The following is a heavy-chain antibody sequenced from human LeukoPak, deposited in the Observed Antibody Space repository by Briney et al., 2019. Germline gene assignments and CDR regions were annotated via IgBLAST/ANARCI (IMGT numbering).Heavy chain of an antibody. CDR2: IYYSGST. CDR1: GGSISSYY. CDR3: ARSSGSYKDY. V-gene: IGHV4-59*01. D-gene: IGHD1-26*01. Sequence: SETLPLTCTVSGGSISSYYWSLIRQPPGKGLEWIGYIYYSGSTNYNPSLKSRVTISVDTSKNQFSLKLSSVTAADTAVYYCARSSGSYKDYWGQGTLVTVSS. J-gene: IGHJ4*02.